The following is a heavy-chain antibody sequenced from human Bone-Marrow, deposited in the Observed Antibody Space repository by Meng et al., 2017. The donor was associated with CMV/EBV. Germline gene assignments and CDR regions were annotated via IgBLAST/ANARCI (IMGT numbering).Heavy chain of an antibody. CDR3: ARDQFYCSSTSCYGEDYYYGMDV. CDR2: MNPNSGNT. D-gene: IGHD2-2*01. Sequence: ASVKVSCKASGYTFTSYDINWVRQATGQGLEWMGWMNPNSGNTGYAQKFQGRVTITRNTSISTAYMELSRLRSDDTAVYYCARDQFYCSSTSCYGEDYYYGMDVWGQGTTVTGSS. J-gene: IGHJ6*02. V-gene: IGHV1-8*03. CDR1: GYTFTSYD.